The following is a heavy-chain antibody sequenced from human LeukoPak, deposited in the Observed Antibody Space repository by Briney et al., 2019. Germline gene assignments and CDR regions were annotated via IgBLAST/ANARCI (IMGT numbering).Heavy chain of an antibody. D-gene: IGHD3-3*01. V-gene: IGHV3-15*01. CDR2: IKSKTDGGTT. J-gene: IGHJ4*02. CDR1: GFTFSNAW. CDR3: TTFDFWSGYYWASVDY. Sequence: GGSLRLSCAASGFTFSNAWMSWVRQAPGKGLEWVGRIKSKTDGGTTDYAAPVKGRFTISRDDSKNTLYLQMNSLKTEDTAVYYCTTFDFWSGYYWASVDYWGQGTLVTVSS.